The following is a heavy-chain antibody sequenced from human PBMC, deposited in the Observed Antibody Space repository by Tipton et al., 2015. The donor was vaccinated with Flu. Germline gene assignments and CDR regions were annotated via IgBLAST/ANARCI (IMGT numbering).Heavy chain of an antibody. J-gene: IGHJ4*02. D-gene: IGHD3-10*01. CDR2: IYTTGST. Sequence: TLSLTCSVSGDSISSGDSYWSWIRQPAGKGLEWIGRIYTTGSTNYIYYSPSLKSRVTISVDTSKNHLSLRLNSVTAADTAVYYCARLDASGSNPLDSWGQGTLVTVSA. V-gene: IGHV4-61*02. CDR3: ARLDASGSNPLDS. CDR1: GDSISSGDSY.